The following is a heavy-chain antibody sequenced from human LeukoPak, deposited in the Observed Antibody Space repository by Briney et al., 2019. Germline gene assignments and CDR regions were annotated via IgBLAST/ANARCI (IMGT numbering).Heavy chain of an antibody. D-gene: IGHD3-9*01. Sequence: GGSLRLSCAASGFTVSSNYMSWVRQAPGKGLEWVSVIFSGGGTYYADSVKDRFIISRDNSKNTLYLQMNSLRVEDTAVYYCAKQDYDILTGYYIIFDHWGQGTLVTVSS. CDR3: AKQDYDILTGYYIIFDH. J-gene: IGHJ4*02. CDR1: GFTVSSNY. V-gene: IGHV3-66*04. CDR2: IFSGGGT.